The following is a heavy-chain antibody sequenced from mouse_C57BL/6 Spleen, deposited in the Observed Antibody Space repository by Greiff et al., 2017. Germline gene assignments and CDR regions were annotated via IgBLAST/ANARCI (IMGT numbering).Heavy chain of an antibody. J-gene: IGHJ2*01. V-gene: IGHV1-52*01. D-gene: IGHD1-1*01. CDR3: ARENYGSSPDY. CDR2: IDPSDSET. Sequence: QVQLQQPGAELVRPGSSVKLSCKASGYTFTSYWMHWVKQRPIQGLEWIGNIDPSDSETHYNQKFKDKATLTVDKSSSTAYMPLSSLTSEDSAVYYCARENYGSSPDYWGQGTTLTVSS. CDR1: GYTFTSYW.